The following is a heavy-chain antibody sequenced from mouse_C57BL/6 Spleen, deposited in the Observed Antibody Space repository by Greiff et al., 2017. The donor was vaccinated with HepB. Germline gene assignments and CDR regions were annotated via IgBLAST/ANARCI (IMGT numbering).Heavy chain of an antibody. D-gene: IGHD3-2*02. J-gene: IGHJ4*01. CDR1: GYTFTSYW. Sequence: QVQLKQPGAELVRPGSSVKLSCKASGYTFTSYWMHWVKQRPIQGLEWIGNIDPSDSETHYNQKFKDKATLTVDKSSSTAYMQLSSLTSEDSAVYYCARQLRPYYAMDYWGQGTSVTVSS. V-gene: IGHV1-52*01. CDR2: IDPSDSET. CDR3: ARQLRPYYAMDY.